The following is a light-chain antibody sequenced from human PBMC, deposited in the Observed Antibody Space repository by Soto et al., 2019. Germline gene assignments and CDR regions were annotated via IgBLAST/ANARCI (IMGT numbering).Light chain of an antibody. CDR3: QQRSNSPRT. CDR1: QSISSW. V-gene: IGKV1-5*01. CDR2: DAS. J-gene: IGKJ1*01. Sequence: DIQMTQYPSTLSASVGDRVTITWRASQSISSWLAWYQQKPGKAPKLLIYDASSLESGVPSRFRGSGSGADFTLTISSLQPEDFAVYYCQQRSNSPRTFGQGTKVDIK.